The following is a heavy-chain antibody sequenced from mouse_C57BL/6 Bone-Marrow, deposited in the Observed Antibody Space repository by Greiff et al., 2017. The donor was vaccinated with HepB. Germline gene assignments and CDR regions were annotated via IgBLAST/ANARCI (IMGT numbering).Heavy chain of an antibody. CDR2: ISSGGDYI. V-gene: IGHV5-9-1*02. Sequence: EVQLVESGEGLVKPGGSLKLSCAASGFTFSSYAMSWVRQTPEKRLEWVAYISSGGDYIYYADTVKGRFTISRDNARNTLYLQMSSLKSEDTAIYYCTRVGGYYVLDYWGQGTTLTVSS. J-gene: IGHJ2*01. D-gene: IGHD2-3*01. CDR3: TRVGGYYVLDY. CDR1: GFTFSSYA.